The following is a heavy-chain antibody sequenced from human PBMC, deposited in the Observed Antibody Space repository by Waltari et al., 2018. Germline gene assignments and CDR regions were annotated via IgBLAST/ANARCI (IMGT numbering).Heavy chain of an antibody. V-gene: IGHV1-69*12. D-gene: IGHD3-3*01. Sequence: QVQLVQSGAEVKKPGSSVKVSCKASGGTFSSYAISWVRQAHGQGLEWMGGIIPIFGTANYAQKFQGRVTITADESTSTAYMELSSLRSEDTAVYYCARSPFGVVISHYYYMDVWGKGTTVTISS. J-gene: IGHJ6*03. CDR3: ARSPFGVVISHYYYMDV. CDR1: GGTFSSYA. CDR2: IIPIFGTA.